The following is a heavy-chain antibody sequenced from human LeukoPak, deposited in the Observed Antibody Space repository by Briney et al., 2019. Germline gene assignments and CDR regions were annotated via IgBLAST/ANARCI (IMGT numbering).Heavy chain of an antibody. V-gene: IGHV1-46*01. D-gene: IGHD4-17*01. CDR2: INPSGGST. CDR1: GYTLTNYH. J-gene: IGHJ4*02. CDR3: ARYGHSPFFDY. Sequence: ASVKVSCKASGYTLTNYHMNWVRQAPGQGLEWMGIINPSGGSTTNAQKFQGRVIMTRDMSTSTVYMELSSLRSEDTAVYFCARYGHSPFFDYWGQGTLVIVSS.